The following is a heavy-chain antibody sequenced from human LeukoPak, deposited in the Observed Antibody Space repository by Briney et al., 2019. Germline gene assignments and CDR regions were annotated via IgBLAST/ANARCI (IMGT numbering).Heavy chain of an antibody. J-gene: IGHJ5*02. V-gene: IGHV3-7*01. CDR1: GFTFSSYW. Sequence: PGGSLRLSCAASGFTFSSYWMSWVRQDPGKGLEWVASIKQDGSDKYYVDSVKGRFTISRDNAENSLYLHINSLRAEDTAVFYCARGYTITWYAWFDPWGQGTLVTVSS. D-gene: IGHD2-2*02. CDR2: IKQDGSDK. CDR3: ARGYTITWYAWFDP.